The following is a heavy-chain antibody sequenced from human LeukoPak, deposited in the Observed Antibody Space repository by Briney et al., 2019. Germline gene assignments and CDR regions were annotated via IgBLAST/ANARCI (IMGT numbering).Heavy chain of an antibody. D-gene: IGHD1-26*01. CDR3: ARAIVGATGGAFDI. J-gene: IGHJ3*02. V-gene: IGHV1-8*01. CDR1: GYTFTSYD. CDR2: MNPNSGNT. Sequence: GASVKVSCKASGYTFTSYDINWVRQATGQGLEWMGWMNPNSGNTGYAQKFQGRVTMTRNTSISTAYMELSSLRSEDTAVYYCARAIVGATGGAFDIWGQGTMVTVSS.